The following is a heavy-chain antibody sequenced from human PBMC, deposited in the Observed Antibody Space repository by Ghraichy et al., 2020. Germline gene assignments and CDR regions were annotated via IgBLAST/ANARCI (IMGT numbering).Heavy chain of an antibody. CDR2: INPNSGDT. J-gene: IGHJ4*02. D-gene: IGHD6-19*01. CDR1: RYTFTGYY. Sequence: VKVSCKASRYTFTGYYMHWLRQAPGQGLEWMGWINPNSGDTSYAQKFQGRVTLTRDKSISTAYMELIRLTSDDTAVYYCARASGGWYGDYWGQGTLVTVSS. CDR3: ARASGGWYGDY. V-gene: IGHV1-2*02.